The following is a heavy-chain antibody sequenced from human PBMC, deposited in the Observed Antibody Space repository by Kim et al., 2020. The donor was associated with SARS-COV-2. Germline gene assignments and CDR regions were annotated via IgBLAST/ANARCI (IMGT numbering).Heavy chain of an antibody. V-gene: IGHV3-9*01. J-gene: IGHJ3*01. CDR3: VKDVGAVTGLDAFDF. D-gene: IGHD6-19*01. CDR1: GFTFDDYA. CDR2: INWNSGTI. Sequence: GGSLRLSCAASGFTFDDYAMHWVRQAPGKGLEWVSGINWNSGTIFYADSVEGRFTTSRDNAKNSLYLQMNSLRVEDTALYYCVKDVGAVTGLDAFDFWGQGTMVTVSS.